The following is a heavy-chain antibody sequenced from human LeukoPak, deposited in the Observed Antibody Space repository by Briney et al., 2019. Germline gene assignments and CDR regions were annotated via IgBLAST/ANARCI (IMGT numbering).Heavy chain of an antibody. CDR2: IYYSGST. D-gene: IGHD6-19*01. CDR1: GGSISSYY. CDR3: ASLGHSSGWYPDY. J-gene: IGHJ4*02. V-gene: IGHV4-59*01. Sequence: SETLSLTCTVSGGSISSYYWSWIRQPPGKGLEWIGYIYYSGSTNYNPSLKSRVTISVDTSKNQFSLKLSSVTAADTAVYYCASLGHSSGWYPDYWGQGTLVIVSS.